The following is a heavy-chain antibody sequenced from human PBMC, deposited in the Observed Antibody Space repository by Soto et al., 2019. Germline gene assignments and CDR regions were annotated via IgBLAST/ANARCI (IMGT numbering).Heavy chain of an antibody. CDR2: IKSKTDGGTA. V-gene: IGHV3-15*01. CDR3: TTGIYYDILTGYHNVAY. CDR1: GFNLSHPW. J-gene: IGHJ4*02. Sequence: PXVSLRLCCVASGFNLSHPWMTWVRQASGKGLEWVGRIKSKTDGGTADYAAPVKGRATISRDDSKNTVYLQMNSLKTEDTAVYYCTTGIYYDILTGYHNVAYWGQGALVTVSS. D-gene: IGHD3-9*01.